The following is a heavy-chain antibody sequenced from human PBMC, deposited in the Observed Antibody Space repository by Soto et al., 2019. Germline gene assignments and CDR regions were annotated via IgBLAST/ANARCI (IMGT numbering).Heavy chain of an antibody. Sequence: GASGKVSCEASGYSVTNYSIHWVRQAPGQRLEWMGWINTDNGKTRYSQRFQGRVTLTRDTSANTVYMELSSLTHEDTAVCYCARAGNCTSTTCFSGCLDPWGQGTLVTVSS. CDR2: INTDNGKT. CDR1: GYSVTNYS. J-gene: IGHJ5*02. D-gene: IGHD2-2*01. CDR3: ARAGNCTSTTCFSGCLDP. V-gene: IGHV1-3*04.